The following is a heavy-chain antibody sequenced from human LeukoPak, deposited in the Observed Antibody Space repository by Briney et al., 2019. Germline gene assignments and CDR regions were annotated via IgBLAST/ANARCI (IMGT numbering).Heavy chain of an antibody. Sequence: SETLSLTCAVYGGSIGGYYWSWIRQPPGKGLEWVGEIHYTGATSYNPSLKSRATISIDTSKNQLSLKLGSVTAADTAVYYCARGNILSGYCFDFWGQGALVTVSS. V-gene: IGHV4-34*01. D-gene: IGHD3-9*01. J-gene: IGHJ4*02. CDR3: ARGNILSGYCFDF. CDR2: IHYTGAT. CDR1: GGSIGGYY.